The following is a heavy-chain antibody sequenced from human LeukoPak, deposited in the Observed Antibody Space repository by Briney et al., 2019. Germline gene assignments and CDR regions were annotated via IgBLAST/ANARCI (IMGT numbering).Heavy chain of an antibody. CDR2: INHYEST. Sequence: SETLSLTCAVCGGSFSGYHWSWIRPPPGKGLEWIGEINHYESTDYNPSLKRRATISVDTSKNQFSLKLSSVTAADTAVYYCARENYYGSGTFYSHHGMDVWGQGTTVTVSS. J-gene: IGHJ6*02. D-gene: IGHD3-10*01. CDR3: ARENYYGSGTFYSHHGMDV. CDR1: GGSFSGYH. V-gene: IGHV4-34*01.